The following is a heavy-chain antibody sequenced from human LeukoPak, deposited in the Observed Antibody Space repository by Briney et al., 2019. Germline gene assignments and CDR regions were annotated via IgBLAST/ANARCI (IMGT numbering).Heavy chain of an antibody. V-gene: IGHV4-34*01. Sequence: PSETLSLTCAAYGGSFSGYYWSWIRQPPGKGLEWIGEINHSGSTNYNPSLKSRVTISVDTSKNQFSLKLSSVTAADTAVCYCARREYYYGSGAPPKPYNWFDPWGQGTLVTVSS. J-gene: IGHJ5*02. CDR2: INHSGST. D-gene: IGHD3-10*01. CDR3: ARREYYYGSGAPPKPYNWFDP. CDR1: GGSFSGYY.